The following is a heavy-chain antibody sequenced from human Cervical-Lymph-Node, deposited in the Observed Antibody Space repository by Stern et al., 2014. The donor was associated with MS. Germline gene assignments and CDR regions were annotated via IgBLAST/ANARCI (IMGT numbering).Heavy chain of an antibody. CDR1: GFTFLSSA. J-gene: IGHJ6*02. D-gene: IGHD3-10*01. V-gene: IGHV1-58*02. Sequence: QLVQSGPEVKRPGTSVRVSCKASGFTFLSSAMQWVRQARGQRLEWIGFIVVDRGATRYAQKFHARVTISRDMSTSTVNMELSSLRSEDTAVYYCAAEGEYIRSGIYHYTGMDVWGQGTTVTVSS. CDR3: AAEGEYIRSGIYHYTGMDV. CDR2: IVVDRGAT.